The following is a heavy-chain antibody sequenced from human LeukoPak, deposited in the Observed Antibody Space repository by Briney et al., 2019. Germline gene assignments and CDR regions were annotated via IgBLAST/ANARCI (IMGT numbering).Heavy chain of an antibody. CDR2: IKQDGNEG. Sequence: PGGSLRLSCAASGFTFSSYWMNWVRQAPGKGLEWVANIKQDGNEGYYVDSAKGRFTISRDNAKNSLYLQMNSLGAEDTAVYYCARGPWTARDYFDYWGHGTLVTVSS. V-gene: IGHV3-7*03. CDR1: GFTFSSYW. J-gene: IGHJ4*01. CDR3: ARGPWTARDYFDY. D-gene: IGHD3/OR15-3a*01.